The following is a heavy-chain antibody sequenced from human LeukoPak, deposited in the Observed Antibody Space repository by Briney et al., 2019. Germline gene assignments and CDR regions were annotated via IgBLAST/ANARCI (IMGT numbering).Heavy chain of an antibody. D-gene: IGHD6-19*01. J-gene: IGHJ5*02. CDR3: ARVAQYYSGWSPPEGFDP. CDR2: ISVGSGII. CDR1: GFTFSSYS. Sequence: GGSLRLSCAASGFTFSSYSMNWVRQAPGKGLEWISYISVGSGIISYADSVKGRFTISRDSAENSLYLQMNSLRAEDTAVYYCARVAQYYSGWSPPEGFDPWGQGTLVTVSS. V-gene: IGHV3-48*04.